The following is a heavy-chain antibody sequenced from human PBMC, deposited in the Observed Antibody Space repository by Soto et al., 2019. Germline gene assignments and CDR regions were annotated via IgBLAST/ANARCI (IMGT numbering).Heavy chain of an antibody. Sequence: QVQLQESGPGLVKPSQTLSLTCTVSGGSISSGGYYWSWIRQHPGKGLEWIGYIYYSGSTYYNPSLKSRVTISVDTSKNQFYLKLSSVTAADTAVYYCARDCSGGSCYFGDAFDIWGQGTMVTVSS. CDR2: IYYSGST. CDR1: GGSISSGGYY. J-gene: IGHJ3*02. CDR3: ARDCSGGSCYFGDAFDI. V-gene: IGHV4-31*03. D-gene: IGHD2-15*01.